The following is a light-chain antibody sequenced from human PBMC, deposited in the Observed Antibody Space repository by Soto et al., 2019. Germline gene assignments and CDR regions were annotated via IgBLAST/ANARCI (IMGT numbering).Light chain of an antibody. CDR1: QSVFYTSVNKDY. J-gene: IGKJ1*01. CDR3: QQYFATPRT. CDR2: WAS. V-gene: IGKV4-1*01. Sequence: DIVMTQSPDSLAVSLGERATINCKASQSVFYTSVNKDYLAWYQHKEGQPPKLLIYWASTRESGVPDRFSGSGSGTDFTLTIRNLQAEDVAVYFCQQYFATPRTFGQGTK.